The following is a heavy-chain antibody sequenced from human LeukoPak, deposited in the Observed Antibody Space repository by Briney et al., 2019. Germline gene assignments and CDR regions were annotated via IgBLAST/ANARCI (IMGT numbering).Heavy chain of an antibody. CDR1: GFTFSNYA. CDR2: ISGSGGTT. Sequence: GGSLRLSCVASGFTFSNYAMSWVRQAPGKGLEWVSGISGSGGTTYYADSAKGRFTITRDNSKNALYLRRSSLRVEDTAIYYCVKGSTAMVTYYFDYWGQGTLVTVSS. J-gene: IGHJ4*02. V-gene: IGHV3-23*01. D-gene: IGHD5-18*01. CDR3: VKGSTAMVTYYFDY.